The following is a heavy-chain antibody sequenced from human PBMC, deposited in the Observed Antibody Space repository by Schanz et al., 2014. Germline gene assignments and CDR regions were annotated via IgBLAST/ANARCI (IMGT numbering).Heavy chain of an antibody. CDR2: ISYSGST. D-gene: IGHD3-10*01. Sequence: QVQLQESGPGLVKPSQTLSLTCTVSGGSVSSGGDYWSWIRQHPGKGLEWIGFISYSGSTYYNPALKSRVTISGDTSKNQFSLNLSSATDEDTAVYYCARDRGRGGLAGDIWGQGTMVTVSS. CDR3: ARDRGRGGLAGDI. V-gene: IGHV4-31*03. J-gene: IGHJ3*02. CDR1: GGSVSSGGDY.